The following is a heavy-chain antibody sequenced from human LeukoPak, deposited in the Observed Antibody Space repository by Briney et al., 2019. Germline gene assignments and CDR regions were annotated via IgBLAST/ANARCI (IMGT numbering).Heavy chain of an antibody. Sequence: GGSLRLSCAASGFTFSSYAMHWVRQAPGKGLEWVAVIWYDGSNKYYADSVKGRFTISRDNAKNSLYLQMNSLRAEDTAVYYCARSIVGATGYFDYWGQGTLVTVSS. CDR2: IWYDGSNK. D-gene: IGHD1-26*01. V-gene: IGHV3-33*08. CDR3: ARSIVGATGYFDY. CDR1: GFTFSSYA. J-gene: IGHJ4*02.